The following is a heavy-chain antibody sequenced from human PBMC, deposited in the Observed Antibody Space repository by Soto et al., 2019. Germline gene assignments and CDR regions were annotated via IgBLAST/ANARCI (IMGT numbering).Heavy chain of an antibody. Sequence: PGGSLRLSCAASGFTSSDYYMSWIRQAPGKGLEWVSYISSSGSTIYYADSVKGRFTITRDNAKNSLYLQMNSLRAEDTAVYYCARDHVWGYDFWSGYYTGPDYYYGMDVWGQGTTVTVSS. CDR2: ISSSGSTI. V-gene: IGHV3-11*01. J-gene: IGHJ6*02. CDR3: ARDHVWGYDFWSGYYTGPDYYYGMDV. CDR1: GFTSSDYY. D-gene: IGHD3-3*01.